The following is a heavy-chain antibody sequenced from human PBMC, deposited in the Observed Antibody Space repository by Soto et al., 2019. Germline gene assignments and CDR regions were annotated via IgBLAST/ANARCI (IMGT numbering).Heavy chain of an antibody. V-gene: IGHV3-23*01. CDR1: GFTFSSYA. J-gene: IGHJ5*02. CDR3: ARGLAPTIFGTVPTPNWFDP. D-gene: IGHD3-3*01. Sequence: GGSLRLSCAASGFTFSSYAMSWVRQAPGKGLEWVSAISDRGSRNYNPFLRGRLTISLDTSKNQFSLRLSSVTSADTAVYYCARGLAPTIFGTVPTPNWFDPWGQGTQVTV. CDR2: ISDRGSRN.